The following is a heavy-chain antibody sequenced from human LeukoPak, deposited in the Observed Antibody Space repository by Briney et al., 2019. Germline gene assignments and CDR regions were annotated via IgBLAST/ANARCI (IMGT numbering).Heavy chain of an antibody. J-gene: IGHJ4*02. CDR2: IKSKTDGGTT. D-gene: IGHD1-26*01. CDR1: GFTFSNAW. CDR3: TTERYGEWELLVY. V-gene: IGHV3-15*01. Sequence: GGSLRLSCAASGFTFSNAWMSWVRQAPGKGLEWVGRIKSKTDGGTTDYAAPVKGRFTISRDDSKNTLYLRMNSLKTEDTAVYYCTTERYGEWELLVYWGQGTLVTVSS.